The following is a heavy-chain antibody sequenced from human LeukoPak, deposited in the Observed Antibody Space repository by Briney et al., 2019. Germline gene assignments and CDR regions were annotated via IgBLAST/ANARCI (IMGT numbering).Heavy chain of an antibody. D-gene: IGHD3-10*01. CDR1: GDSVSSDSAA. CDR2: TFYRSSWYH. Sequence: SQTLSLTCAISGDSVSSDSAAWSWIRQSPSGGLEWLGRTFYRSSWYHDYAGSVKSRITINPDTSKNQFSLHLKSVTPEDTAVYYCARDEVVRGVILLGGMDVWGQGTTVTVSS. CDR3: ARDEVVRGVILLGGMDV. J-gene: IGHJ6*02. V-gene: IGHV6-1*01.